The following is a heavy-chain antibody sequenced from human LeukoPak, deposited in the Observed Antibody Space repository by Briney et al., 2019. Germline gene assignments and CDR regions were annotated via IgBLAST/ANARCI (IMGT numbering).Heavy chain of an antibody. Sequence: SETLSLTCAVYGGSFSGYYWSWIRQPPGKGLEWIGYILTSGTTNYNPSLKSRLTISVDTSKNQFTLKLSSVTAADTAVYYCARLRVSGSYLYYFDYWGQGTLVTVSS. CDR2: ILTSGTT. CDR1: GGSFSGYY. J-gene: IGHJ4*02. D-gene: IGHD1-26*01. CDR3: ARLRVSGSYLYYFDY. V-gene: IGHV4-4*09.